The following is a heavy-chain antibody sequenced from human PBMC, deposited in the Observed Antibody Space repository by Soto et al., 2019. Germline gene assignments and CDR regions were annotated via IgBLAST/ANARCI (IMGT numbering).Heavy chain of an antibody. J-gene: IGHJ3*02. Sequence: QVPLVQSGAEVKKPGASLKVSCKASGYTFTSFGISGVRQAPGQRLEWMGWISAYNGNTNYAQKLQGRGTMTTATSTSAAYMAARSLTSDDTAVYYCARVAVAGVDDDFDIWGHGTTRTVSS. D-gene: IGHD6-19*01. CDR3: ARVAVAGVDDDFDI. V-gene: IGHV1-18*01. CDR2: ISAYNGNT. CDR1: GYTFTSFG.